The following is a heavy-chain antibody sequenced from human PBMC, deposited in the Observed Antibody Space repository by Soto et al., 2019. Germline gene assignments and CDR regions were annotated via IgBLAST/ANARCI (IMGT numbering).Heavy chain of an antibody. V-gene: IGHV4-39*01. Sequence: ETLSLTCTVSGGSLGSSSYYWGWIRQSPGKGLEWIGNIYYSGNTFYNPSLKSRVTISVDTSKNQFYLHLSSVTAADTAIFYCASIAAPGTTHFDFWGQGTLVTVS. CDR2: IYYSGNT. D-gene: IGHD6-13*01. CDR3: ASIAAPGTTHFDF. CDR1: GGSLGSSSYY. J-gene: IGHJ4*02.